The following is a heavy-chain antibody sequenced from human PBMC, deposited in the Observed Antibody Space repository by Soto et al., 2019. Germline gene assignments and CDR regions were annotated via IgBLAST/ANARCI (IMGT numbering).Heavy chain of an antibody. CDR3: ARVGYAVTTGGAFDI. CDR1: GFTVSSNY. D-gene: IGHD4-17*01. V-gene: IGHV3-53*01. J-gene: IGHJ3*02. CDR2: IYSGGST. Sequence: EVQLVESGGGLIQPGGSLRLSCAASGFTVSSNYMSWVRQAPGKGLEWVSVIYSGGSTYYADSVKGRFTISRDNSKNTRYIQMDSLRAEDTAVYYCARVGYAVTTGGAFDIWGQGTMVTVSS.